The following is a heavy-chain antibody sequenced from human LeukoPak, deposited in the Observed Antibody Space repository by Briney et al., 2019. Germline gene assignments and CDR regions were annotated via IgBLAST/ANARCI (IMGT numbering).Heavy chain of an antibody. CDR2: IYYSGST. V-gene: IGHV4-39*07. CDR1: GGSISSSSYF. Sequence: SETLSLTCTVSGGSISSSSYFWGWIRQPPGKGLEWNESIYYSGSTYYNPSLKSRVTISVDTSKNQFSLKLSSVTAADTAVYYCARDGHPYYDFWSGYYTGVHYFDYWGQGTLVTVSS. CDR3: ARDGHPYYDFWSGYYTGVHYFDY. D-gene: IGHD3-3*01. J-gene: IGHJ4*02.